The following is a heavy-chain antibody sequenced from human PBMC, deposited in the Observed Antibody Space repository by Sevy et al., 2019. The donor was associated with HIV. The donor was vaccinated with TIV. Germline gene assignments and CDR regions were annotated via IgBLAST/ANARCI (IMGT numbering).Heavy chain of an antibody. J-gene: IGHJ4*02. CDR1: GFTFNNYG. CDR2: IHSDDTT. Sequence: GGSLRLSCTASGFTFNNYGMSWVRQAPGKGLEGVSVIHSDDTTYHADSVKDRFTISRDNFKNTLYLHMSSLRAEDTAVYYCARGKSGYGYALNYWGQGTLVTVSS. V-gene: IGHV3-66*01. D-gene: IGHD5-18*01. CDR3: ARGKSGYGYALNY.